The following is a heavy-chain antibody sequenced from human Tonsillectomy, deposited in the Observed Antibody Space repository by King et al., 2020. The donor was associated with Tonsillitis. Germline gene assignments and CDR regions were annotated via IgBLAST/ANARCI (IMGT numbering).Heavy chain of an antibody. D-gene: IGHD5-24*01. J-gene: IGHJ4*02. CDR3: WIARDWVQLFDY. CDR2: IYHSGST. V-gene: IGHV4-38-2*01. Sequence: VQLQESGPGVVKPSDTLSLTCAVSGYSITSGFYWGWIRQPPGKGLEWFGSIYHSGSTYYNPSLKSRITISVDTYTNQFSLKLSSVNAADTAVYYCWIARDWVQLFDYWGQGTQVTVSS. CDR1: GYSITSGFY.